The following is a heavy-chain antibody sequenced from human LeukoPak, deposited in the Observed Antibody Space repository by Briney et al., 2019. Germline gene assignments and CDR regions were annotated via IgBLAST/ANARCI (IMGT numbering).Heavy chain of an antibody. V-gene: IGHV3-64*04. CDR3: ARDLLGMDV. CDR1: GFTFKSYA. Sequence: GGSLRLSCSASGFTFKSYAMHWVRQAPGKGLEYVSSINTNGANTYYADSVKGRFTISRDNSRNTVYVQMNSLRSEDTAVYYCARDLLGMDVWGQGTTVTVSS. J-gene: IGHJ6*02. CDR2: INTNGANT.